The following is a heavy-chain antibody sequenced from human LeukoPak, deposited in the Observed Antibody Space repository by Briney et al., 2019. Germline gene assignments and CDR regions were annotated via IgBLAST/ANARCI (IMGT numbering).Heavy chain of an antibody. J-gene: IGHJ4*02. D-gene: IGHD5-18*01. CDR2: IFYTGST. CDR1: GGSISSYY. CDR3: ARGTAMVTGADY. V-gene: IGHV4-59*12. Sequence: SETLSLTCTVSGGSISSYYWSWIRQPPGKGLEWIGYIFYTGSTNYNPSLKSRVAISVDTSKNQFSLKLSSVTAADTAVYYCARGTAMVTGADYWGQGTLVTVSS.